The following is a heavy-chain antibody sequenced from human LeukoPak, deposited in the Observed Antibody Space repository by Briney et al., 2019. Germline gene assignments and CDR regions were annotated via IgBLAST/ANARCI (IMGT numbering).Heavy chain of an antibody. J-gene: IGHJ4*02. V-gene: IGHV3-21*01. CDR2: ISSSSSYI. CDR1: GFTFSSYS. Sequence: GGSLRLSCAASGFTFSSYSMNWVRQAPGKGLEWVSSISSSSSYIYYADSVKGRFTISRDNAKNSLYLQMNSLRAEDTAVYYCARRVRYDISPDGYWGQGTLVTVSS. CDR3: ARRVRYDISPDGY. D-gene: IGHD3-9*01.